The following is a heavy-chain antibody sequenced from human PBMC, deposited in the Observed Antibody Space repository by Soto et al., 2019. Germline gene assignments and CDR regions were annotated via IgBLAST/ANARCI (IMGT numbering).Heavy chain of an antibody. CDR3: AKRGGTSGYYPWDY. CDR1: GFIFSSDG. CDR2: MTGSGGVT. V-gene: IGHV3-23*01. D-gene: IGHD3-22*01. Sequence: EVQLLESGGDLVQPGGSLRLSCAASGFIFSSDGMSWVRQAPGKGLEWVSAMTGSGGVTYYADSVKGRFTISRDNSKNTLYLQMNSLGADDTAVYYCAKRGGTSGYYPWDYWGQGILVTVSS. J-gene: IGHJ4*02.